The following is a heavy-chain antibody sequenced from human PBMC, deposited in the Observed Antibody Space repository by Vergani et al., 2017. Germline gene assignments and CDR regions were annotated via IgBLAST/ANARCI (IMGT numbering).Heavy chain of an antibody. CDR1: GFSFDDYA. Sequence: DVQLVESGGGLVQPGRSLRLSCAASGFSFDDYAMHWVRHAPGKGLEWVSGISWNSGSIGYADAVKGRFTISRDNAKNSLYLQMNSLRAEDTALYYCAGLDYSSSQNPWGQGTLVTVSS. CDR2: ISWNSGSI. V-gene: IGHV3-9*01. J-gene: IGHJ5*02. CDR3: AGLDYSSSQNP. D-gene: IGHD6-13*01.